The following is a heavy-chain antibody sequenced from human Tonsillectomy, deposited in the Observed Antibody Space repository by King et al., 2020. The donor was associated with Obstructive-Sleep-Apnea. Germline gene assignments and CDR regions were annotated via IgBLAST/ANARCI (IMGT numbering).Heavy chain of an antibody. CDR2: ISGSGGST. CDR1: GFTFSSYA. V-gene: IGHV3-23*04. J-gene: IGHJ4*02. D-gene: IGHD5-18*01. Sequence: VQLVESGGGLVQPGGSLRLSCAASGFTFSSYAMSWVRQAPGKGLEWVSAISGSGGSTYYADSGKGRFTISRDNSKNTLYLQMNSLRAEDTTVNYLAKRIQLWSPFDYWGQGTLVTVSS. CDR3: AKRIQLWSPFDY.